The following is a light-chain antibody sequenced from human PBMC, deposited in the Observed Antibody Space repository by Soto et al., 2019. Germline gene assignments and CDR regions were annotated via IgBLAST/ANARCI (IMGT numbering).Light chain of an antibody. J-gene: IGLJ3*02. CDR2: SNN. CDR3: ETWDDSLNGVV. CDR1: RSNIGSNT. Sequence: QSVLTQPPSASGTPGQRVTISCSGSRSNIGSNTVNWYQQLPGTAPKLLIYSNNHRPSGVPDRFSGSKSGTSASLAISGLQSEDDADYYCETWDDSLNGVVFGGGTKVTVL. V-gene: IGLV1-44*01.